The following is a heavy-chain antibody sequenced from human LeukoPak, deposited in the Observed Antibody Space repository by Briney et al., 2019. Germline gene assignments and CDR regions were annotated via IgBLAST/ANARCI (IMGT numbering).Heavy chain of an antibody. J-gene: IGHJ4*02. CDR3: AKSYFDYSTYYSYYFNL. D-gene: IGHD4-11*01. V-gene: IGHV4-4*09. CDR2: VYTSGST. CDR1: GGSISGGY. Sequence: PSETLSLTCTVSGGSISGGYWSWIRQPPGRGLEWIGYVYTSGSTNYNPSLKSRVTISVDTSKSQFALKLSSATAADTAVYYCAKSYFDYSTYYSYYFNLWGQGALVTVSS.